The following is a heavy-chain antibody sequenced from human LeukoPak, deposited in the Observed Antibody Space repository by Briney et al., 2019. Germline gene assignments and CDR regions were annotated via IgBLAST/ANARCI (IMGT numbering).Heavy chain of an antibody. D-gene: IGHD1-14*01. Sequence: SETLSLTCTVSGASVYSGNHYWTWIRHFPGKGLEWMGNVYYTGSTNYNPSLKSRLSFSLDTSTNQFFLNLTSVTAGDTAVYHCAGEDTGGTFDYWGQGSLVTVSS. CDR2: VYYTGST. CDR1: GASVYSGNHY. V-gene: IGHV4-31*03. J-gene: IGHJ4*02. CDR3: AGEDTGGTFDY.